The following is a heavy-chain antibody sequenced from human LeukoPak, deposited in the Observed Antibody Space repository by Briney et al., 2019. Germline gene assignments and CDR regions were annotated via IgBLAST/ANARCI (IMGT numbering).Heavy chain of an antibody. CDR1: GYTFTSYD. V-gene: IGHV1-8*01. Sequence: SVKVSCKASGYTFTSYDINWGRQATGHGLEWMGCMNPNSGNTGYAQKFQGRVTMTMNTSIHTAYIELSSLRSEDTAVYYCASSRGYCSSTSCPFDYWGQGTLVTVFS. D-gene: IGHD2-2*01. J-gene: IGHJ4*02. CDR2: MNPNSGNT. CDR3: ASSRGYCSSTSCPFDY.